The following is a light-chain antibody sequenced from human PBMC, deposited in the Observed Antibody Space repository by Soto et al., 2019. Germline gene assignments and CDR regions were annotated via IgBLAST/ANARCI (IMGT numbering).Light chain of an antibody. CDR2: GAS. Sequence: EIVMTQSPATLSVSPGERATLSCRASQSVSNNYLAWYQQKPGQAPRLLIYGASNRATGIPDRFSGSGSGTDFTLTISRLEPEDFATYYCQQSYSTPVTFGQGTRLEIK. CDR3: QQSYSTPVT. J-gene: IGKJ5*01. CDR1: QSVSNNY. V-gene: IGKV3D-20*02.